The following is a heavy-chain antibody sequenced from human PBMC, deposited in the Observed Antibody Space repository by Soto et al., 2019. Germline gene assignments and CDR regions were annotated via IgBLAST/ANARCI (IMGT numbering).Heavy chain of an antibody. V-gene: IGHV4-34*01. CDR3: ARAITYYYGSGSYWAADY. CDR1: GGSFSGYY. CDR2: INHSGST. D-gene: IGHD3-10*01. J-gene: IGHJ4*02. Sequence: QVQLQQWGAGLLKPSETLSLTCAVYGGSFSGYYWSWIRQPPGTGLEWIGEINHSGSTNYNPSLKSRVTISVDTSKNQFSLKLSSVTAADTAVYYCARAITYYYGSGSYWAADYWGQGTLVTVSS.